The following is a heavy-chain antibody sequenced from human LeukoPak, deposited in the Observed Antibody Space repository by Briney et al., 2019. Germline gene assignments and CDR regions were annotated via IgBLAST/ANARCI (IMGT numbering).Heavy chain of an antibody. CDR2: IYYSGST. Sequence: SETLSLTCTVSGGSISSSSYYWGWIRQPPGKGLEWIGSIYYSGSTYYNPSLKSRVTIPVDTSKNQFSLKLSSVTAADTAVYYCASPELRYFDWLFRFPGYFDYWGQGTLVTVSS. D-gene: IGHD3-9*01. V-gene: IGHV4-39*01. J-gene: IGHJ4*02. CDR1: GGSISSSSYY. CDR3: ASPELRYFDWLFRFPGYFDY.